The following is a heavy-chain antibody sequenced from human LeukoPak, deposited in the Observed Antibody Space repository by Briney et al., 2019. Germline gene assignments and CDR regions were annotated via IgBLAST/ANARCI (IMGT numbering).Heavy chain of an antibody. J-gene: IGHJ4*02. D-gene: IGHD2/OR15-2a*01. V-gene: IGHV3-30-3*01. Sequence: GGSLRLFCAACVFTFRSYAMHWVRRAPRKGLEWVGVILYDGSYKYYADSVRGRFSISRDISKNTLYQHTDSLGAEDTAVYYSARDRSIGTTTADRSFEYWGQGILVSVTA. CDR3: ARDRSIGTTTADRSFEY. CDR1: VFTFRSYA. CDR2: ILYDGSYK.